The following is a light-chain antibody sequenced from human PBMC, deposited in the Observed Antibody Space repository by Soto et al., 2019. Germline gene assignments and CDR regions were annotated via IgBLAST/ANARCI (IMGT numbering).Light chain of an antibody. J-gene: IGLJ3*02. CDR2: GVS. Sequence: QSALTQPASVSGSPGQSIAISCTGTNGDVGGYNYVSWYQQHPGKAPKLLIFGVSNRPSGVSNRFSGSKSGNTASLTISGHQAEDEADYYSCSYKGSSTVFGGGTKLTVL. V-gene: IGLV2-14*03. CDR1: NGDVGGYNY. CDR3: CSYKGSSTV.